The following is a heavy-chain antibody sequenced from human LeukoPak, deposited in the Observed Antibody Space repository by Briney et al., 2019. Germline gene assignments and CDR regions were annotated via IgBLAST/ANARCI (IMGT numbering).Heavy chain of an antibody. J-gene: IGHJ4*02. CDR2: IYYSGST. D-gene: IGHD1-1*01. V-gene: IGHV4-59*08. CDR1: GGSISSYY. CDR3: ARHPGHLWRNYYFDY. Sequence: SETLSLTCTVSGGSISSYYWSWIRQPPGKGLEWIGYIYYSGSTNYNPSLKSRVTISVDTSKNQFSLKLSSATAADTAVYYCARHPGHLWRNYYFDYWGQGTLVTVSS.